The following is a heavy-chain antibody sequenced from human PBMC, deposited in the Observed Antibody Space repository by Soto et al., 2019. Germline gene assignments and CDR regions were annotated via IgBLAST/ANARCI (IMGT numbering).Heavy chain of an antibody. J-gene: IGHJ5*02. D-gene: IGHD3-22*01. Sequence: SETLSLTCTVSGGSISNLYWSWIRQPPGKGLEWIGYIYYSGSTNYNPSLKSRVTISVDTSKNQFSLKLSSVTAADTAVYYCARGLGYYDSSGYCFDPWGQGTLVTVSS. CDR1: GGSISNLY. CDR2: IYYSGST. V-gene: IGHV4-59*11. CDR3: ARGLGYYDSSGYCFDP.